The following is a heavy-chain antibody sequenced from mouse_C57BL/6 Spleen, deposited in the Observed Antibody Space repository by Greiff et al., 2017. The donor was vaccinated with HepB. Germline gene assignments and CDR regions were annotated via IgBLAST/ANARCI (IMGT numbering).Heavy chain of an antibody. CDR2: INPSNGGT. V-gene: IGHV1-53*01. J-gene: IGHJ3*01. CDR3: ARGGYYGSSYAGFAY. CDR1: GYTFTSYW. Sequence: QVQLQQPGTELVKPGASVKLSCKASGYTFTSYWMHWVKQRPGQGLEWIGNINPSNGGTNYNEKFKSKATLTVDKSSSTAYMQLSRLTSEDSAVYYCARGGYYGSSYAGFAYWGQGTLVTVSA. D-gene: IGHD1-1*01.